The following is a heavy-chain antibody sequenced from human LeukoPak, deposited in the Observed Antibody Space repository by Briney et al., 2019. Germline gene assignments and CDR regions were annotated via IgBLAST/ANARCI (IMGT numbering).Heavy chain of an antibody. J-gene: IGHJ5*02. CDR2: FDPEDGET. CDR1: GFTFTSSA. Sequence: ASVKVSCKASGFTFTSSAVHWVRQAPGKGLEWMGGFDPEDGETIYAQKFQGRVTMTEDTSTDTAYMELSSLRSEDTAVYYCATEVPLYSGTVALDPWGQGTLVTVSS. V-gene: IGHV1-24*01. D-gene: IGHD1-26*01. CDR3: ATEVPLYSGTVALDP.